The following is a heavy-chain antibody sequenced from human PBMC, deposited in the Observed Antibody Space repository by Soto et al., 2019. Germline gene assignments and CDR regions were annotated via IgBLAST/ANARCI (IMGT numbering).Heavy chain of an antibody. CDR2: ISGYNGNT. Sequence: QVQLVESGAEVKKPGASVKVSCKASGYTFTNYGISWVRQAPGQGLEWMGWISGYNGNTKYAQKFQGRVTMTTDTPTNTADMDLRSLRSDDTAVYYCARDREYYYDSSGNYYYHSGMDVWGQGTTVTVS. CDR3: ARDREYYYDSSGNYYYHSGMDV. D-gene: IGHD3-22*01. CDR1: GYTFTNYG. J-gene: IGHJ6*02. V-gene: IGHV1-18*04.